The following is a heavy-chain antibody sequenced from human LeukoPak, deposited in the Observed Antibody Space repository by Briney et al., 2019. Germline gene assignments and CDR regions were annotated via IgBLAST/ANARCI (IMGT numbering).Heavy chain of an antibody. V-gene: IGHV1-24*01. Sequence: ASVKVSCKASGYTLTELSMHWVRQAPGKGLEWMGGFDPEDGETIYAQKFQGRVTMTEDTSTDTAYMELSSLRSEDTAVYYCATPAGSGSPHFDYWGQGTLVTVSS. CDR2: FDPEDGET. D-gene: IGHD3-10*01. CDR3: ATPAGSGSPHFDY. CDR1: GYTLTELS. J-gene: IGHJ4*02.